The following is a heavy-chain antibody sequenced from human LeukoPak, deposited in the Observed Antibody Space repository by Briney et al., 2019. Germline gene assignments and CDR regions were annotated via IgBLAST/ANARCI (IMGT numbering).Heavy chain of an antibody. Sequence: ASVKVSCKASGYTFTSYYMHWVRQAPGQGREWMGIINPSGGRTSYAQKFQGRVTMTRDTSTSTIYIELYSLRSDDTAVCYCVRGGGDYGDTRFDPWGQGTLVTVSS. J-gene: IGHJ5*02. V-gene: IGHV1-46*01. CDR1: GYTFTSYY. CDR2: INPSGGRT. CDR3: VRGGGDYGDTRFDP. D-gene: IGHD4-17*01.